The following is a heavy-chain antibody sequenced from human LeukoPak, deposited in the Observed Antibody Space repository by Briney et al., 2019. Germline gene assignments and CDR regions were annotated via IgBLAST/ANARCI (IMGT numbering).Heavy chain of an antibody. Sequence: GESLKISCKGSGYSFTSYWIGWVRQMPGKGLKWMGIIYPGDSDARYSPSFQGQVTISADKSISTAYLQWSSLKASDTAMYYCARTAVVRGVIRAFDIWGQGTMVTVSS. CDR2: IYPGDSDA. J-gene: IGHJ3*02. CDR3: ARTAVVRGVIRAFDI. CDR1: GYSFTSYW. V-gene: IGHV5-51*01. D-gene: IGHD3-10*01.